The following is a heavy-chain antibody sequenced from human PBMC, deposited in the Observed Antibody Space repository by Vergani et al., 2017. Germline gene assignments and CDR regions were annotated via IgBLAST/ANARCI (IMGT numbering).Heavy chain of an antibody. D-gene: IGHD3-22*01. CDR1: GVSITRGNY. J-gene: IGHJ4*01. V-gene: IGHV4-38-2*02. Sequence: QVQLQESGPGLLKTSETLSLTCNVSGVSITRGNYWVWVRQSPGTGLEWIPSVFHLGTVYYNPSLRSRVRISIDAYNVLSVRLQSVTAADTAVYFCVRDLYSRGPFDVWGQGSLVTVSS. CDR2: VFHLGTV. CDR3: VRDLYSRGPFDV.